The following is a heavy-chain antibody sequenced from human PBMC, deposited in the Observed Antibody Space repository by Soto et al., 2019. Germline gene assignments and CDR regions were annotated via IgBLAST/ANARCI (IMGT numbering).Heavy chain of an antibody. CDR2: IIPIFGTA. V-gene: IGHV1-69*01. CDR3: ARNHDYGESYYSYGMDV. J-gene: IGHJ6*02. D-gene: IGHD4-17*01. CDR1: GGTFSSYA. Sequence: QVQLVQSGAEVKKPGSSVKVSCKASGGTFSSYAISWVRQAPGQGLEWMGGIIPIFGTANYAQKFQGRVTITADESTSTAYMELSSLRSEDTAVYYCARNHDYGESYYSYGMDVWGQGTTVTVSS.